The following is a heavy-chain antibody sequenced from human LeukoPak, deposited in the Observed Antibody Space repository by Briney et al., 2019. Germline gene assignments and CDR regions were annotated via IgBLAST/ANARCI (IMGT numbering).Heavy chain of an antibody. V-gene: IGHV1-18*01. D-gene: IGHD6-13*01. Sequence: GASVKVSCKASGYTFTSYGISWVRQAPGQGLEWMGWISAYNGNTNYAQKLQGRVTMTTDTSTSTAYMELRSLRSDDTAVYYCARVSTSWYSYYYGMDVWGPGTTVTVSS. J-gene: IGHJ6*02. CDR2: ISAYNGNT. CDR3: ARVSTSWYSYYYGMDV. CDR1: GYTFTSYG.